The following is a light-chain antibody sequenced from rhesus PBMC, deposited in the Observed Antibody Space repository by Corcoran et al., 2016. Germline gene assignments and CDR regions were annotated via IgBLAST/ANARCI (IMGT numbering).Light chain of an antibody. J-gene: IGKJ4*01. Sequence: DIQMTQSPSSLSASVGDTVTITCRASQGISSYLNWFQQKPGKAPKLLIYAASSLQSGVPSRFSGSGAGTDFTLNISSLQPEDFAAYYCQQHNSHPLTFGGGTKVELK. V-gene: IGKV1-28*03. CDR3: QQHNSHPLT. CDR2: AAS. CDR1: QGISSY.